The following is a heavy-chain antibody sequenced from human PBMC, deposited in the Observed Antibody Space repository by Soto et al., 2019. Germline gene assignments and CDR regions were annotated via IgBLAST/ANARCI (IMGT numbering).Heavy chain of an antibody. J-gene: IGHJ6*03. CDR2: IYPGDSDT. V-gene: IGHV5-51*01. D-gene: IGHD5-12*01. CDR3: ARHFVGGYDSANYYYYYMDV. Sequence: PGESLKISCKGSGYSFTSYWIGWVRQMPGKGLEWMGIIYPGDSDTRYSPSFQGQVTISADKSISTAYLQWSSLKASDTAMYYCARHFVGGYDSANYYYYYMDVWGKGTTVTVSS. CDR1: GYSFTSYW.